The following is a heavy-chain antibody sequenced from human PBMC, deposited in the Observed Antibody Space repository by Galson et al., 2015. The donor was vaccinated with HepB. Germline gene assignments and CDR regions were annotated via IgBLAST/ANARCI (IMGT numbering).Heavy chain of an antibody. CDR2: IWYDGSKQ. D-gene: IGHD6-13*01. CDR3: GRDLGSSSDHAGWLDP. Sequence: SLRLSCAAPGFRIRSYGMHWARQAPGKGLEWVAMIWYDGSKQYYAESVKGRFTISRDNSMNTLYLQMNSLRAEDSALYYCGRDLGSSSDHAGWLDPWGRGTLVTVSS. CDR1: GFRIRSYG. J-gene: IGHJ5*02. V-gene: IGHV3-33*01.